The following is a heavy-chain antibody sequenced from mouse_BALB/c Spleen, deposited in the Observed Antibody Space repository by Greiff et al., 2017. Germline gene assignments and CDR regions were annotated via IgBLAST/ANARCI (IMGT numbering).Heavy chain of an antibody. Sequence: VQLQQTGPELVKPGASVKISCKASGYSFTDYIMLWVKQSHGKSLEWIGNINPYYGSTSYNLKFKGKATLTVDKSSSTAYMQLNSLTSEDSAVYYCARSRGWDLFYFDYWGQGTTLTVSS. V-gene: IGHV1-39*01. CDR1: GYSFTDYI. CDR3: ARSRGWDLFYFDY. CDR2: INPYYGST. D-gene: IGHD4-1*01. J-gene: IGHJ2*01.